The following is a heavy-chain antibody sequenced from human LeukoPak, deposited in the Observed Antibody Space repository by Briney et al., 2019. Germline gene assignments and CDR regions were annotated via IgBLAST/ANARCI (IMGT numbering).Heavy chain of an antibody. D-gene: IGHD2-2*01. Sequence: PSATLSRTWTVSGGSIDGYYWTWLRQPPGKGLEWIGYIYYSGSTNYSPSLKRRVTISLDTSKRHLSLKLNSVTAADTAIYYCARGFVCSSTRCWDVWGRGTTVTVSS. CDR3: ARGFVCSSTRCWDV. V-gene: IGHV4-59*01. J-gene: IGHJ6*04. CDR2: IYYSGST. CDR1: GGSIDGYY.